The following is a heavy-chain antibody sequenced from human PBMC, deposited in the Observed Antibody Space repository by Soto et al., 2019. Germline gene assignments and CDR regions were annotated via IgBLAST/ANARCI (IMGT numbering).Heavy chain of an antibody. D-gene: IGHD5-12*01. J-gene: IGHJ5*02. CDR3: AREGIVATTRGFDP. CDR2: IYYSGST. CDR1: GGSISSGGYY. Sequence: SETLSLTCTVSGGSISSGGYYWSWIRQHPGKGLEWIGYIYYSGSTYYNPSLKSRVTISVDTSKNQFSLKLSSVTAADTAVYYCAREGIVATTRGFDPWGQGTLVTVSS. V-gene: IGHV4-31*03.